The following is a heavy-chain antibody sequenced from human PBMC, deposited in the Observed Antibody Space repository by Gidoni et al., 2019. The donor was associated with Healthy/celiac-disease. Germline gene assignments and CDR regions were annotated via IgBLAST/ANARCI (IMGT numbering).Heavy chain of an antibody. Sequence: EVQLLESGGGLVTPWGSLSLSCAASGFTFSSYSMTWVRQAPGKGLVWVSSISSSSSYIYYADAVKGRFTISRDNAKKSLYLQMNSLRAEDTAVYYWARAAAADFDYWGQGTLVTVSS. V-gene: IGHV3-21*01. CDR1: GFTFSSYS. D-gene: IGHD6-13*01. J-gene: IGHJ4*02. CDR2: ISSSSSYI. CDR3: ARAAAADFDY.